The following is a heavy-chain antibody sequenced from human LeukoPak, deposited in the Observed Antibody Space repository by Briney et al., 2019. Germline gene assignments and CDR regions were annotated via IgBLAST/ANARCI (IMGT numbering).Heavy chain of an antibody. J-gene: IGHJ4*02. D-gene: IGHD3-22*01. Sequence: ASVKVSCKASGYTFTGYYMHWVRQTPGKGLEWMGGFDPEAGETIYAQKFQGRVTMTEDTSTDTAYMELSSLRSEDTAVFYCATWAGAVIVDKNGGVYWGQGTLVTVSS. V-gene: IGHV1-24*01. CDR1: GYTFTGYY. CDR2: FDPEAGET. CDR3: ATWAGAVIVDKNGGVY.